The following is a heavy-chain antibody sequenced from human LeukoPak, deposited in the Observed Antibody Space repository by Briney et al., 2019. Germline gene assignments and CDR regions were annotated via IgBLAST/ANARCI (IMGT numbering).Heavy chain of an antibody. V-gene: IGHV3-23*01. D-gene: IGHD3-10*01. CDR3: AKRGVVIRVILVGFHKEAYYFDS. J-gene: IGHJ4*02. Sequence: PGGSLRLSCAVSGITLSHYGMSWVRQAPGKGLEWIAGLSGSGGGTNYADSVKGRFTISRDNAKSTLYLQMNSLRAEDTAVYFCAKRGVVIRVILVGFHKEAYYFDSWGQGALVTVSS. CDR2: LSGSGGGT. CDR1: GITLSHYG.